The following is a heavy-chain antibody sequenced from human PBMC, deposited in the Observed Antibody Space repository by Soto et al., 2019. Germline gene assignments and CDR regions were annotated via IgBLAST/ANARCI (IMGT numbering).Heavy chain of an antibody. Sequence: GGSLRLSCAASGFTFSSYAMSWVRQAPGKGLEWVSAISGSGGSTYYADSVKGRFTISRDNSKNTLYLQMNSLRAEDTAVYYCATYYDYIWGSHHLPNFDYWGQGTLVTVSS. V-gene: IGHV3-23*01. J-gene: IGHJ4*02. CDR1: GFTFSSYA. D-gene: IGHD3-16*01. CDR2: ISGSGGST. CDR3: ATYYDYIWGSHHLPNFDY.